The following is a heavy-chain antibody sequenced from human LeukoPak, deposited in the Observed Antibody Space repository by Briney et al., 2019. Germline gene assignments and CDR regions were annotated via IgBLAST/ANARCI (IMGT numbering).Heavy chain of an antibody. J-gene: IGHJ4*02. Sequence: SGGTLRLSCAASGFTFSSYGMHWVRQAPGKGLEWVAFIRYDGSNKYYADSVKGRFTISRDNSKNTLYLQMNSLRAEDTAVYYCAKEKAKSGRITMVRGVISSDYWGQGTLVTVSS. V-gene: IGHV3-30*02. CDR2: IRYDGSNK. CDR1: GFTFSSYG. D-gene: IGHD3-10*01. CDR3: AKEKAKSGRITMVRGVISSDY.